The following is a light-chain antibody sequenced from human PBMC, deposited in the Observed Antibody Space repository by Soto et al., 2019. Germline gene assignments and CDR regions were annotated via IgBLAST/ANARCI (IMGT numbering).Light chain of an antibody. CDR2: KAS. J-gene: IGKJ1*01. CDR1: QSIGDW. CDR3: QHYDSYSPTWT. Sequence: DIQMTQSPSTLSASVGDRVSITCRASQSIGDWLAWYQQKPGKAPKLLIYKASNLQSGVPSRFSGSGSGTHFTLTISSLQPDDFATYYCQHYDSYSPTWTFGQGTKVDIK. V-gene: IGKV1-5*03.